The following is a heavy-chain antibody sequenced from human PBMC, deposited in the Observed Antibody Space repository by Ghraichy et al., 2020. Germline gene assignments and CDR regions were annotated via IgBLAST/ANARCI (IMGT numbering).Heavy chain of an antibody. Sequence: LSLTCAASGFTFSDYYMSWIRQAPGKGLEWVSYISNSGRTIYYADSVKGRFTISRDNAKNSLYLQMNSLRAEDTAMYYCARGYCSNTSCLRGRYYYGMDVWGQGTTVTVSS. CDR3: ARGYCSNTSCLRGRYYYGMDV. V-gene: IGHV3-11*01. CDR1: GFTFSDYY. J-gene: IGHJ6*02. D-gene: IGHD2-2*01. CDR2: ISNSGRTI.